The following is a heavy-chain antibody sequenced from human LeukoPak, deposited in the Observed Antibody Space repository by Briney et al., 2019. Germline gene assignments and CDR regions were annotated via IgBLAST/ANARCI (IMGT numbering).Heavy chain of an antibody. Sequence: GGSLRLSCAASGFTFSSYAMHWVRQPPGKGLEWVAVIWYDGSNKYYADSVKGRFTISRDNSKNTLYLQMNSLRAEDTAVYYCARDYDFWSGYYQRGFDYWGQGTLVTVSS. CDR3: ARDYDFWSGYYQRGFDY. CDR2: IWYDGSNK. CDR1: GFTFSSYA. V-gene: IGHV3-33*08. D-gene: IGHD3-3*01. J-gene: IGHJ4*02.